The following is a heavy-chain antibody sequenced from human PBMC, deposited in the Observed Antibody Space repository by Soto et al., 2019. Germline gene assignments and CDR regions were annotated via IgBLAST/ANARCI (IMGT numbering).Heavy chain of an antibody. D-gene: IGHD3-10*01. CDR1: GGSVTSGVHS. CDR3: ARTRKVRGWVDP. V-gene: IGHV4-30-2*06. J-gene: IGHJ5*02. Sequence: QLQLQESGSGLVKPSQTLSLTCTVSGGSVTSGVHSWNWIRLSPERGLEWIGCIYHSGTTYSNPSLQGRIALSVDTSKHQFSLKFSSVSAADTVISSFARTRKVRGWVDPWDQGTLVIVSS. CDR2: IYHSGTT.